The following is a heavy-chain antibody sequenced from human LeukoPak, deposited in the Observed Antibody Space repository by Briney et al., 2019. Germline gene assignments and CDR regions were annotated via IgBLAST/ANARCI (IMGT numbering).Heavy chain of an antibody. CDR3: AADGDGSYLDY. J-gene: IGHJ4*02. CDR1: GFTFTSSA. D-gene: IGHD1-26*01. CDR2: IVVGSGNT. Sequence: AASVKVSCKASGFTFTSSAMQWVRQARGQRLEWIGWIVVGSGNTNYAQKFQERVTITRDMSTSTAYMELSSLRSEDTAVYYCAADGDGSYLDYWGQGTLATVSS. V-gene: IGHV1-58*02.